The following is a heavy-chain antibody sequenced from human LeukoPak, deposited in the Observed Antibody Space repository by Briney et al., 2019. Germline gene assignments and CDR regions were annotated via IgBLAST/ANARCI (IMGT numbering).Heavy chain of an antibody. V-gene: IGHV3-53*01. Sequence: GGSLRSSGGASGFTVSSNYMSWVRQAPGRGLEWVSVIYVGGNTYYADSVKGRFVISRDNSKNTLFLQMNSLRAEDTAVYYCARDSLDHRGGDAFDICGQGTMVTVSS. CDR2: IYVGGNT. J-gene: IGHJ3*02. CDR1: GFTVSSNY. CDR3: ARDSLDHRGGDAFDI. D-gene: IGHD3-10*01.